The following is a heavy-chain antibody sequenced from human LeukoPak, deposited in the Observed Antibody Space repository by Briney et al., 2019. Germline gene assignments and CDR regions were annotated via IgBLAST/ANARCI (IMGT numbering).Heavy chain of an antibody. CDR2: ISSSSSYI. Sequence: PGGSLRLSCAASGFTSSSYSMNWVRQAPGKGLEWVSSISSSSSYIYYADSVKGRFTISRDNAKNSLYLQMNSLRAEDTAVYYCARGVIQLWSDNWFDPWGQGTLVTVSS. CDR1: GFTSSSYS. J-gene: IGHJ5*02. V-gene: IGHV3-21*01. D-gene: IGHD5-18*01. CDR3: ARGVIQLWSDNWFDP.